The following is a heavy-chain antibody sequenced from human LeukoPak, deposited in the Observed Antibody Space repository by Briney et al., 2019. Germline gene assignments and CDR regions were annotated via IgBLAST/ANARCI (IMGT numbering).Heavy chain of an antibody. Sequence: PGGSLRLSYAAPGFTFSSYAMSWVRQAPGKGLEWVSAISGSGGSTYYADSVKGRFTISRDNSKNTLYLQMNSLRAEDTAVYYCAKDPYYYYDSSGYFDYWGQGTLVTVSS. CDR3: AKDPYYYYDSSGYFDY. D-gene: IGHD3-22*01. CDR1: GFTFSSYA. V-gene: IGHV3-23*01. J-gene: IGHJ4*02. CDR2: ISGSGGST.